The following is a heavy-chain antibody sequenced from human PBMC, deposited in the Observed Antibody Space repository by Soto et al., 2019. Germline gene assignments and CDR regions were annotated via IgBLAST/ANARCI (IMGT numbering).Heavy chain of an antibody. CDR1: AFTFSDYW. CDR2: IRQDGGQK. V-gene: IGHV3-7*01. D-gene: IGHD3-9*01. J-gene: IGHJ6*03. Sequence: GSLRLSCVASAFTFSDYWMCWVRQAPGKGLEWVANIRQDGGQKYYMDSAKGRFTISRDNAKNSLYLQMNSSVTAADTAVYYCARGALFHYILTGYYAARGPNYYYMDVWGKGTTVTVSS. CDR3: ARGALFHYILTGYYAARGPNYYYMDV.